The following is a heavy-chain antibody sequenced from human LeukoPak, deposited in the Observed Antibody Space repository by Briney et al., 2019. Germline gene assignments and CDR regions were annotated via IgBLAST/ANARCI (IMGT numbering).Heavy chain of an antibody. CDR2: IKQDGSEK. D-gene: IGHD2-2*01. CDR3: ARDLSCSSTSCYPSSYYYYMDV. V-gene: IGHV3-7*01. CDR1: GFTFSSYW. Sequence: GGPLRLSCAASGFTFSSYWMSWVRQAPGKGLEWVANIKQDGSEKYYVDSVKGRFTISRDNAKNSLYLQMNSLRAEDTAVYYCARDLSCSSTSCYPSSYYYYMDVWGKGTTVTVSS. J-gene: IGHJ6*03.